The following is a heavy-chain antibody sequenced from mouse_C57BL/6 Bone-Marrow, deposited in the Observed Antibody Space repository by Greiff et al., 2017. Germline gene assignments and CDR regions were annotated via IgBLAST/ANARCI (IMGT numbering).Heavy chain of an antibody. CDR2: INPNNGGT. Sequence: EVQLQQSGPELVKPGASVTIPCKASGYTFTDYNMDWVKQSHGKSLEWIGDINPNNGGTIYNQKFKGKATLTVDKSSSTAYMELRSLTSEDTAVYYCAIYYDLAYWGQGTLGTVAA. V-gene: IGHV1-18*01. D-gene: IGHD2-4*01. J-gene: IGHJ3*01. CDR3: AIYYDLAY. CDR1: GYTFTDYN.